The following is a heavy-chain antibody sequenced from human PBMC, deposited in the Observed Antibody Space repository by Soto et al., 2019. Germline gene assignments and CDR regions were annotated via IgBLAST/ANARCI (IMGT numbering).Heavy chain of an antibody. CDR1: GFTFSSYG. D-gene: IGHD6-13*01. CDR3: ARVAGRWYPAYEY. J-gene: IGHJ4*02. Sequence: QVQLVESGGGVVQPGRSLRLSCAASGFTFSSYGMHWVRQAPGKGLEWVAVISYDGSNKYYADSVKGRFTSSRDTSANTLYLQLNSLGAEDTAVYCCARVAGRWYPAYEYWGQGSLVTVSS. CDR2: ISYDGSNK. V-gene: IGHV3-30*03.